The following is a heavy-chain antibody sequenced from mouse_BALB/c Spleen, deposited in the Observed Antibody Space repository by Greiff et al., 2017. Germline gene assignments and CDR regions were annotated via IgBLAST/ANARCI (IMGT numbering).Heavy chain of an antibody. Sequence: QVQLQQSGAELVRPGTSVKVSCKASGYAFTNYLIEWVKQRPGQGLEWIGVINPGSGGTNYNEKFKGKATLTADKSSSTAYMQLSSLTSDDSAVYFCARGGRGFAYWGQGTLVTVSA. CDR3: ARGGRGFAY. CDR2: INPGSGGT. V-gene: IGHV1-54*01. CDR1: GYAFTNYL. D-gene: IGHD3-3*01. J-gene: IGHJ3*01.